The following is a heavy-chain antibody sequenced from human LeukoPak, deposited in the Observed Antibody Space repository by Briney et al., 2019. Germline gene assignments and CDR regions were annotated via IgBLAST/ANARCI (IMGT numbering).Heavy chain of an antibody. J-gene: IGHJ4*02. CDR3: ARDVGYY. CDR2: IKEDESDE. D-gene: IGHD1-26*01. V-gene: IGHV3-7*03. Sequence: GGSLRLSCEASGFTFSSYWMSWVRQAPGKGLEWVAHIKEDESDEYYVDSVRGRFTASRDNAKNSVNLQMNSVRAEDTAVYYCARDVGYYCGPGTLVTVSS. CDR1: GFTFSSYW.